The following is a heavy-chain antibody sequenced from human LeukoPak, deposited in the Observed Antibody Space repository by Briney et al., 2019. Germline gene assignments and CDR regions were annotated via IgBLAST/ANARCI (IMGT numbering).Heavy chain of an antibody. D-gene: IGHD3-10*01. CDR3: ARMFRSSVRGIYFDY. J-gene: IGHJ4*02. V-gene: IGHV4-61*09. CDR1: GGSISSGSYY. Sequence: SETLSLTCTVSGGSISSGSYYWSWTRQPAGKGLEWIGHIYTSGSTNYNPSLKSRVTISVDTSKNQFSLNLNSVTAADTAVYYCARMFRSSVRGIYFDYWGQGTLVTVSS. CDR2: IYTSGST.